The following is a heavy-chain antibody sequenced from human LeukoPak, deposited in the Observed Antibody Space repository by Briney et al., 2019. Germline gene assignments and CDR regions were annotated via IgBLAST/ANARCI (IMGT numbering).Heavy chain of an antibody. V-gene: IGHV1-18*01. CDR1: GYTFTDYG. J-gene: IGHJ4*02. Sequence: ASVKVSCKASGYTFTDYGINWVRQAPGQGLEWMGWVSAYNGDTRYAQKVRGRVTMTTDTSASTAYMELRSLRSDDTAVYYCARDLRIAARPIDYWGQGTLVTVSS. D-gene: IGHD6-6*01. CDR3: ARDLRIAARPIDY. CDR2: VSAYNGDT.